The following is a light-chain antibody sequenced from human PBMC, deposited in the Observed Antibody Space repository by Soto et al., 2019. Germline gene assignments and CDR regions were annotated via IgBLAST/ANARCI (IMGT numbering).Light chain of an antibody. Sequence: QSALTQPPSASGTPGQRVTVSCSGNTANIGKNFVYWYQQLPGTAPRLPIYNNDRRPSGVPDRFSGSKSGTSASLAISGLRSEDEADYYCATWDDRQSGRVFGTGTKVTVL. J-gene: IGLJ1*01. CDR2: NND. CDR1: TANIGKNF. CDR3: ATWDDRQSGRV. V-gene: IGLV1-47*02.